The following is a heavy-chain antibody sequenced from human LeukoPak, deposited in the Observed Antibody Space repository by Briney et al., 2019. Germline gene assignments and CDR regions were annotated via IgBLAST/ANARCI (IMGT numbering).Heavy chain of an antibody. Sequence: SETLSLTCTVSGGSISSHCWSWIRQPPGKGLEWIGYIYYSGSTNYNPSLKSRVTISVDTSKNQFSLKLSSVTAADTAVYYCARDGGTQWGQGTLVTVSS. J-gene: IGHJ4*02. CDR1: GGSISSHC. D-gene: IGHD3-16*01. V-gene: IGHV4-59*11. CDR3: ARDGGTQ. CDR2: IYYSGST.